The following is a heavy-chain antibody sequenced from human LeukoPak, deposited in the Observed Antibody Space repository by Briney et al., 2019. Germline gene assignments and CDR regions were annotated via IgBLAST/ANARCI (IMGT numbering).Heavy chain of an antibody. CDR3: AKGKSPTVTKY. V-gene: IGHV3-30*04. J-gene: IGHJ4*02. CDR2: MSYDGSNK. D-gene: IGHD4-17*01. Sequence: HTGGSLRLSCAASGFTFSSYAMHWVRQAPGRGLEWVAVMSYDGSNKYYGDSVKGRFTISRDNSKNTLYLQMNSLRAEDTAVYYCAKGKSPTVTKYWGQGTLVTVSS. CDR1: GFTFSSYA.